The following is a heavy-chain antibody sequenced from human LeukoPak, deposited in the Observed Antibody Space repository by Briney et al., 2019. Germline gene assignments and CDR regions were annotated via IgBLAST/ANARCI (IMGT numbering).Heavy chain of an antibody. Sequence: GGSLRLSCAASGFTFSSYSMNWVRQAPGKGLEWVSSIISDGSYIYCADSVKGRFTISRDNAKNSLYLQMNSLRAEDTAVYYCARGSSVVPAPIPDYWGQGTLVTVSS. CDR2: IISDGSYI. V-gene: IGHV3-21*01. D-gene: IGHD2-15*01. CDR3: ARGSSVVPAPIPDY. CDR1: GFTFSSYS. J-gene: IGHJ4*02.